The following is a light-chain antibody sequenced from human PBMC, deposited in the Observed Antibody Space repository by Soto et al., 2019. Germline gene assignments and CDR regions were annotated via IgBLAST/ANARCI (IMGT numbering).Light chain of an antibody. Sequence: QSALTQPPSASGTPGQRVTISCSGSSSNIGTNYVYWYKQLPGTAPKLLIYCNDQRPSGVPDRLSGSKSGTSASLAISGLQPEDEADYYCSSYTSISSLGVFGTGTKLTVL. V-gene: IGLV1-47*02. J-gene: IGLJ1*01. CDR3: SSYTSISSLGV. CDR2: CND. CDR1: SSNIGTNY.